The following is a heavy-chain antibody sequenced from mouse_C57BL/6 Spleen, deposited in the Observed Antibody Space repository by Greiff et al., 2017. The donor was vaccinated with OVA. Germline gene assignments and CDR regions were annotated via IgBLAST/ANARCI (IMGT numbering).Heavy chain of an antibody. CDR1: GFTFSSYA. V-gene: IGHV5-4*01. CDR2: ISDGGSYT. CDR3: AIDREAYYSESWYFDV. D-gene: IGHD2-12*01. J-gene: IGHJ1*03. Sequence: EVQVVQSGGGLVKPGASLKLSCAASGFTFSSYAMSWVRQTPEKRLEWVATISDGGSYTYYPDNVKGRFTIPRDNAKNNPYLQLSHLKSEDTAMYSGAIDREAYYSESWYFDVWGTGTTVTVSS.